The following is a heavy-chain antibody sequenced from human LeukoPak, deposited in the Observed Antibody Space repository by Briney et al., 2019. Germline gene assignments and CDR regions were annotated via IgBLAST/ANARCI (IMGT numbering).Heavy chain of an antibody. CDR3: ARILTDDYYMPRGAFDI. J-gene: IGHJ3*02. CDR2: ISAHKGDT. D-gene: IGHD1-26*01. CDR1: GYTFTTYG. Sequence: ASLKVSCKTSGYTFTTYGISWLRQAPGQGLEWMGWISAHKGDTEYAQKFQGRVTMTRDTSTSTAYMELQSLTSDDTAVYYCARILTDDYYMPRGAFDIWGRGTMVTVSS. V-gene: IGHV1-18*01.